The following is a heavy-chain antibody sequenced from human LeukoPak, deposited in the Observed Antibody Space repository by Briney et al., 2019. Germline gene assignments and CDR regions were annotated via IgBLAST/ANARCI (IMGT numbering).Heavy chain of an antibody. CDR1: GFTFSSDA. V-gene: IGHV3-23*01. J-gene: IGHJ3*02. CDR2: ISEGGNII. CDR3: AKEASSHGAFDI. Sequence: PGGSLRLSCAASGFTFSSDAMSWVRRAPGQGREWVSGISEGGNIIYYADSVKGRFTISRDNSNNTLYLQMNSLSGADTAVYYCAKEASSHGAFDIWGRGTMVTVSS.